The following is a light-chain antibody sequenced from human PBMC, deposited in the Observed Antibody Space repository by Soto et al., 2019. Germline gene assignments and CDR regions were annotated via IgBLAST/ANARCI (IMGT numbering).Light chain of an antibody. CDR3: QQYYTTPHT. J-gene: IGKJ2*01. V-gene: IGKV4-1*01. CDR2: WAS. Sequence: VMTQSPDSLAVSLGERATINCKSSQSVLYSSNNKNYLAWYQHKAGQPPRLLIYWASTRESGVPDRFSGSGSGTDFTLTISSLQAEDVAVYYCQQYYTTPHTFGRGTKLELK. CDR1: QSVLYSSNNKNY.